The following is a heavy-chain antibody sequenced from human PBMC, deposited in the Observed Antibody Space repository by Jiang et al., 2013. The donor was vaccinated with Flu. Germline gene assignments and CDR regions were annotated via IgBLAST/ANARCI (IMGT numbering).Heavy chain of an antibody. CDR2: LDPRDSYT. V-gene: IGHV5-10-1*01. J-gene: IGHJ3*02. CDR1: GYTFTSYW. CDR3: ARRFDYAGNGDAFDI. Sequence: GAEVKKPGESLRISCKGSGYTFTSYWISWVRQVPGKGLEWMGKLDPRDSYTNYSPSFQGHVTISADNSISTAYLQWSSLKASDTAMYYCARRFDYAGNGDAFDIWGQGTMVTVSA. D-gene: IGHD4-17*01.